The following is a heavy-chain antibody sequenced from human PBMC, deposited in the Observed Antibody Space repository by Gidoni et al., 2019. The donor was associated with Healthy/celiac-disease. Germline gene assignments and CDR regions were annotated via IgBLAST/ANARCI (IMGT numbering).Heavy chain of an antibody. CDR1: GSAISSGSSY. CDR2: IYYSGST. CDR3: MGVIYDYYGMDV. D-gene: IGHD1-26*01. V-gene: IGHV4-39*01. Sequence: TVSGSAISSGSSYWGWIRQRPGKGLEWIGSIYYSGSTYYNTAVKSPVTISVDTSKNKFSLKLSSVTAADTAVYYCMGVIYDYYGMDVWGQGTTVTVSS. J-gene: IGHJ6*02.